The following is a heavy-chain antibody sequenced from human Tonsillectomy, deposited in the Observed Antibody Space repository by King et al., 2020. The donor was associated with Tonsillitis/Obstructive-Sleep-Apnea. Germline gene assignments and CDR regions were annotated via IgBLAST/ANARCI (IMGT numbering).Heavy chain of an antibody. Sequence: QLQESGPGLVKPSETLSLTCTVSGGSIIINSCYWGWIRQPPGKGLEWIGSIDYSGSTYYNPSLKSRVTISVDTSKNQFSLKLSPVTAADTAVYYCARRIGYCSGGSCYSLWFDPWGQGTLVTVSS. CDR3: ARRIGYCSGGSCYSLWFDP. V-gene: IGHV4-39*01. J-gene: IGHJ5*02. D-gene: IGHD2-15*01. CDR2: IDYSGST. CDR1: GGSIIINSCY.